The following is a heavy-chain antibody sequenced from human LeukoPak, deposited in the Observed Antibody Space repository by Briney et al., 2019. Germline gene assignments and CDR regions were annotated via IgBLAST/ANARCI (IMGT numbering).Heavy chain of an antibody. J-gene: IGHJ4*02. CDR2: IRQDGSVQ. Sequence: GGSLTLSCAASGFTFSCYCMLWAGQAPGRGLEGVANIRQDGSVQKYVDSVKSRFTISRDNPKNSVDLQMSSLRAEDTVVYYCLVTTRSRGFDYWGQGTLVTVSS. CDR3: LVTTRSRGFDY. V-gene: IGHV3-7*01. D-gene: IGHD1/OR15-1a*01. CDR1: GFTFSCYC.